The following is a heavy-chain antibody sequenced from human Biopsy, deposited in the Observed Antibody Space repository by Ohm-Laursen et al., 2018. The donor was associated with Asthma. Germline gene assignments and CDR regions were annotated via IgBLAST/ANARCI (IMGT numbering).Heavy chain of an antibody. CDR2: ISVYNGNT. CDR1: GYTFNSAG. D-gene: IGHD3-10*01. CDR3: ARAVDYSHYYGIDV. V-gene: IGHV1-18*01. J-gene: IGHJ6*02. Sequence: ASVKVSCKTSGYTFNSAGITWVRQAPGQGLEWMGWISVYNGNTKVAQKLQDRVTMITDTSTSTAYMELRSLRSDDTAVYFCARAVDYSHYYGIDVWGQGTTVFVS.